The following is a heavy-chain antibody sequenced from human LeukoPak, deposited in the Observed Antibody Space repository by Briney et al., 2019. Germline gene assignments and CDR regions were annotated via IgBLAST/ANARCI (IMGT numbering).Heavy chain of an antibody. CDR3: AKAASYYYYYGMDV. CDR2: ISWDGGST. Sequence: GGSLRLSCTASGFTFDDYTMHWVRQAPGKGLEWVSLISWDGGSTYYADSVKGRFTISRDNSKNSLYLQMNSLRTEDTALYYCAKAASYYYYYGMDVWGQGTTVTVSS. J-gene: IGHJ6*02. V-gene: IGHV3-43*01. CDR1: GFTFDDYT.